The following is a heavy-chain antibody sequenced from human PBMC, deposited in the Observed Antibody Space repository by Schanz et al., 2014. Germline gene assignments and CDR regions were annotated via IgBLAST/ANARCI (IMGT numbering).Heavy chain of an antibody. CDR2: IVPIAGIT. CDR3: ARLGTGMAVAGSVIDSYYYYMDV. J-gene: IGHJ6*03. D-gene: IGHD6-19*01. CDR1: GDTFSKYN. V-gene: IGHV1-69*02. Sequence: QVQLVQSGPEVKKPGSSVKVSCQAFGDTFSKYNIMWVRQVPGQGLEWLGRIVPIAGITNYAQKFQGRVTMTRNTSISTAYMELSSLRAEDTAVYYCARLGTGMAVAGSVIDSYYYYMDVWGEGTTVTVSS.